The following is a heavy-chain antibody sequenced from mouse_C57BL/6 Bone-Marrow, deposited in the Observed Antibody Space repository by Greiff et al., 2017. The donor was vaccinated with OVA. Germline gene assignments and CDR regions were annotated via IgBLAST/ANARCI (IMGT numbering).Heavy chain of an antibody. J-gene: IGHJ1*03. Sequence: QVQLQQPGAELVKPGASVKLSCKASGYTFTSYWMHWVKQRPGQGLEWIGMIHPNSGSTNYNEKFKSKATLTVDKSSSTAYMQLSSLTSEDSAVYDCARYISNGSSWYLDVWGTGTTVTVSS. CDR3: ARYISNGSSWYLDV. CDR2: IHPNSGST. D-gene: IGHD1-1*01. CDR1: GYTFTSYW. V-gene: IGHV1-64*01.